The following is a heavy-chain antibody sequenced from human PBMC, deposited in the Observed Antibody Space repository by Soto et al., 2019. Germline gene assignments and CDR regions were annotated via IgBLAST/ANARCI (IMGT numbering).Heavy chain of an antibody. J-gene: IGHJ5*02. D-gene: IGHD3-3*01. CDR3: VRGGLSIFSWFDL. V-gene: IGHV3-64D*08. CDR1: GFTFSTYF. Sequence: GGSLRLSCSAFGFTFSTYFMHWVRQAPGKGLEYVSAIASNGDATFYADSVKGRFTISRDNSKSTLSLQMTSLGPEDTAVYYCVRGGLSIFSWFDLWGQGTLVTVSS. CDR2: IASNGDAT.